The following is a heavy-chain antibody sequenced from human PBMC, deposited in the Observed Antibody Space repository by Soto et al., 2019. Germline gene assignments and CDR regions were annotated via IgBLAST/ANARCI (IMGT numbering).Heavy chain of an antibody. Sequence: QVQLQESGPGLVKPSETLSLTCTVSGGSVSSGSYYWSWLRQPPGKGLEWIGYIYYSGSTNYNPSLMSRVTISVDTSKNQFSLKLSSVTAADTAVYYCAREARSQGWFDPWGQGTLVTVSS. CDR2: IYYSGST. CDR1: GGSVSSGSYY. V-gene: IGHV4-61*01. D-gene: IGHD4-17*01. CDR3: AREARSQGWFDP. J-gene: IGHJ5*02.